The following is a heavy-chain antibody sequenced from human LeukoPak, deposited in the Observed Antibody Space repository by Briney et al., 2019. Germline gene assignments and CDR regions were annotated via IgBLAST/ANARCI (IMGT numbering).Heavy chain of an antibody. CDR3: AKDTLYDILTGYYLGGDYFDY. Sequence: GGSLRLSCAASGFTFSSYAMSWVRQAPGKGLEWVSAISGSGDSTYYADSVKGRFTISRDNSKNTLYLQMNSLRAEDTAVYYCAKDTLYDILTGYYLGGDYFDYWGQGTLVTVSS. CDR2: ISGSGDST. J-gene: IGHJ4*02. V-gene: IGHV3-23*01. D-gene: IGHD3-9*01. CDR1: GFTFSSYA.